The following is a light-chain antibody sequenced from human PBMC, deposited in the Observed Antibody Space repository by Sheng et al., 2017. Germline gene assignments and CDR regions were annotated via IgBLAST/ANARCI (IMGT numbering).Light chain of an antibody. CDR2: RAS. J-gene: IGKJ1*01. CDR3: QQSDNLPWT. V-gene: IGKV1-33*01. Sequence: QMTQSPSSLSSFVGDRVTITCQASQDVSHYLNWYQKKPGRAPRLLIYRASNLETGVPSRFSGSGSGTHFTFTISNLQPEDLATYFCQQSDNLPWTFGQGTTVEI. CDR1: QDVSHY.